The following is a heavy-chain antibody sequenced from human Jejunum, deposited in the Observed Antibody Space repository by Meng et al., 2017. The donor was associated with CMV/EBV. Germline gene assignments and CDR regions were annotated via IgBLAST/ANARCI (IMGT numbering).Heavy chain of an antibody. J-gene: IGHJ4*01. CDR2: INADVGT. Sequence: EVQVLESGGVLVQPAGSLTLSCAASGFTVGSKYMNWIRQAPGKGLQWVSVINADVGTHYADSVWGRFIISRDNSKNTVHLQMNSLTDEDTAVYYCGRDRGDGGFFDYWGQGTLVTVSS. D-gene: IGHD3-16*01. CDR3: GRDRGDGGFFDY. V-gene: IGHV3-66*01. CDR1: GFTVGSKY.